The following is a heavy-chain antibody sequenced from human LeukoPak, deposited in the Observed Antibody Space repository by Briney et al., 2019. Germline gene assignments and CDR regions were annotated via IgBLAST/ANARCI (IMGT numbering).Heavy chain of an antibody. D-gene: IGHD2-8*01. J-gene: IGHJ6*03. V-gene: IGHV1-2*02. Sequence: ASVKVSCKASGYTFTGYYMHWVRQAPGQGLEWMGWINPNSGGTNYAQRFQGRVTMTRDTSISTAYMELSRLRSDDTAVYYCARRRCTNGVCYTQDFYYMDVWGKGTTVTVSS. CDR2: INPNSGGT. CDR1: GYTFTGYY. CDR3: ARRRCTNGVCYTQDFYYMDV.